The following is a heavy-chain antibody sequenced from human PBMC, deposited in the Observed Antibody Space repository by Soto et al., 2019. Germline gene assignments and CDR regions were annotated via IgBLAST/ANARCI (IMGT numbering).Heavy chain of an antibody. J-gene: IGHJ4*02. CDR3: ARAKSNYQTFDH. V-gene: IGHV4-59*01. D-gene: IGHD4-4*01. CDR2: IYYSGST. Sequence: SETLSLTCTVSGDSMSSYYWSWIRQPPGKGLEWIGYIYYSGSTTYNPSLRSRVTMSVDTSKNQFSLRLSSVTAADTAVYYCARAKSNYQTFDHWGQGSQVTVAS. CDR1: GDSMSSYY.